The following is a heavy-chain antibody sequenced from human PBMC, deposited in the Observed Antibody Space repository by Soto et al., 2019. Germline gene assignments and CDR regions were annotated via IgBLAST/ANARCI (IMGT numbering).Heavy chain of an antibody. V-gene: IGHV4-4*07. CDR1: GGSIRSYY. CDR3: AREGASGFGMDV. J-gene: IGHJ6*02. D-gene: IGHD1-26*01. CDR2: IYTSGTT. Sequence: SETLSLTCNVSGGSIRSYYWSRIRQPAGKALEWIGRIYTSGTTNYNPSLKSRATILVDTSKNQLSLKLSSVTAADTAVYYCAREGASGFGMDVWGQGTTVTVSS.